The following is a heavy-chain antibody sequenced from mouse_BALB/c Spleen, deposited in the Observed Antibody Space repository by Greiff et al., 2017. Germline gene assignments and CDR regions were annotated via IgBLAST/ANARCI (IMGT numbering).Heavy chain of an antibody. J-gene: IGHJ2*01. D-gene: IGHD1-1*01. V-gene: IGHV3-8*02. CDR2: ISYSGST. CDR3: ARFITTVVYFDY. CDR1: GDSITSGY. Sequence: EVQLVESGPSLVKPSQTLSLTCSVTGDSITSGYWNWIRKFPGNKLEYMGYISYSGSTYYNPSLKSRISITRDTSKNQYYLQLNSVTTEDTATYYCARFITTVVYFDYWGQGTTLTVSS.